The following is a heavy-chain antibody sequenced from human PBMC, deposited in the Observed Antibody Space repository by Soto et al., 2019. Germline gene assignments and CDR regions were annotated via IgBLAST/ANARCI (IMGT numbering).Heavy chain of an antibody. CDR2: IYYSGST. Sequence: SETLSLTCTVSGGSISSYYWSWIRQPPGKGLEWIGYIYYSGSTNYNPSLKSRVTISVDTSKNQLSLKLSSVTAADTAVYYCARRGTYNWFDPWGQGTLVTVSS. CDR3: ARRGTYNWFDP. V-gene: IGHV4-59*08. D-gene: IGHD3-16*01. CDR1: GGSISSYY. J-gene: IGHJ5*02.